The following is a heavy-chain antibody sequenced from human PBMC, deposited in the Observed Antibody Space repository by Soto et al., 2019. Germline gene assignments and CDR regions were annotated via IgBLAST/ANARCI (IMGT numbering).Heavy chain of an antibody. Sequence: QVQLQESGPGLVKPSETLSLTCTVSGGSVSSGSYYWSWIRQPPGKGLEWIGYIYYSGSTNYNPSLKSRVTISVDTSKNPFALTLRSVTAADTAVYYCARDTTTLVTTIGGMDVWGQGTTVTVSS. V-gene: IGHV4-61*01. CDR3: ARDTTTLVTTIGGMDV. CDR2: IYYSGST. J-gene: IGHJ6*02. D-gene: IGHD4-4*01. CDR1: GGSVSSGSYY.